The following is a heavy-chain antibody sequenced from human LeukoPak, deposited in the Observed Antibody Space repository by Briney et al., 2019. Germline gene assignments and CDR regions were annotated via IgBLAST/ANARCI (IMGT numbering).Heavy chain of an antibody. CDR3: ARLLLWFGELSSYMDV. CDR2: IYYSGST. Sequence: SETLSLTCTVSGGSISSSSYYWGWIRQPPGKGLEWIGSIYYSGSTYYNPSLKSRVTISVDTSKNQFSLKLSSVTAADTAVYYCARLLLWFGELSSYMDVWGKGTTVTISS. D-gene: IGHD3-10*01. CDR1: GGSISSSSYY. J-gene: IGHJ6*03. V-gene: IGHV4-39*01.